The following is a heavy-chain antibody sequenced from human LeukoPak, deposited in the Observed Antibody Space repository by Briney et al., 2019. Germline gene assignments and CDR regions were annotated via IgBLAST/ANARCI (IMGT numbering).Heavy chain of an antibody. V-gene: IGHV3-23*01. CDR2: ISGSGGST. CDR3: AKGKKVRGYSGYDSKIFDY. Sequence: HPGGSLRLSCAASGFTFSSYAMSWVRQAPGKGLDWVSAISGSGGSTYYADSVKGRFTISRDNSKNTLYLQMNSLRAEDTAVYYCAKGKKVRGYSGYDSKIFDYWGQGTLVTVS. J-gene: IGHJ4*02. CDR1: GFTFSSYA. D-gene: IGHD5-12*01.